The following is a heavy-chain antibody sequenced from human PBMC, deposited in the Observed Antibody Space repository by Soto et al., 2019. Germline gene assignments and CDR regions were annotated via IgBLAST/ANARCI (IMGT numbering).Heavy chain of an antibody. Sequence: PGESLKISCKGSGYSFTSYWIGWVRQMPGKGLEWMGIIYPGDSDTRYSPSFQGQVTISADKSISTAYLQRSSLKASDTAMYYCARLTPPGYSGSDMDYWGQGTLVTVSS. D-gene: IGHD5-12*01. J-gene: IGHJ4*02. CDR2: IYPGDSDT. V-gene: IGHV5-51*01. CDR3: ARLTPPGYSGSDMDY. CDR1: GYSFTSYW.